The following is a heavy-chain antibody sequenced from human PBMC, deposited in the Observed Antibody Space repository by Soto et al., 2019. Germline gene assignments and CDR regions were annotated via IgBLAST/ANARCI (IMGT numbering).Heavy chain of an antibody. Sequence: GGSLRLSCAASGFTFSIYSMNWVRQAPGKGLGWVSYISGNSGTIHYADSVRGRFTISRNNAENSLYVQMNSLRDEDTAVYYCARVGEYCTTTTCPFQYWGQGTLVTVSS. CDR1: GFTFSIYS. CDR3: ARVGEYCTTTTCPFQY. D-gene: IGHD2-2*01. V-gene: IGHV3-48*02. J-gene: IGHJ1*01. CDR2: ISGNSGTI.